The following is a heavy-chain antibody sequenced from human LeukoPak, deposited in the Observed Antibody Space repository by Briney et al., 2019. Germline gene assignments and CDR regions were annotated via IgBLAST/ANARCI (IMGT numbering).Heavy chain of an antibody. Sequence: GGSLRLSCAASGFTFNNYAMTWVRQAPGKGLERVSAIRSSDGSTYYVASVKGRFTIYRDFSKNNLYLQMNSLRAEDTAVYYCAKLTSGWFEDFWGQGTLVTVSS. CDR3: AKLTSGWFEDF. V-gene: IGHV3-23*01. CDR1: GFTFNNYA. D-gene: IGHD6-19*01. CDR2: IRSSDGST. J-gene: IGHJ4*02.